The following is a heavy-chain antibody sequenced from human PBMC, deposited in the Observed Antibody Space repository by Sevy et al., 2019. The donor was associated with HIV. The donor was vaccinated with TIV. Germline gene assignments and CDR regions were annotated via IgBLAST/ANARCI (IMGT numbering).Heavy chain of an antibody. CDR2: IDTSSAYI. J-gene: IGHJ6*02. D-gene: IGHD2-8*01. CDR3: ARVNCTNGVCFQGYYYYGLDV. CDR1: GFSFSGYS. V-gene: IGHV3-21*01. Sequence: GGSRLSCAASGFSFSGYSFNWVRQAPGKGLEWVSSIDTSSAYIYYADSVKGRFTISRDNAKNSLYLQMSSLRAEDTAVYFCARVNCTNGVCFQGYYYYGLDVWGQGTTVTVSS.